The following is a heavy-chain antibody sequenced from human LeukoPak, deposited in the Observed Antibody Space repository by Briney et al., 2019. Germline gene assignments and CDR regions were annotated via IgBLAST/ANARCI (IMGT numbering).Heavy chain of an antibody. D-gene: IGHD2-2*01. CDR1: GFTFSSYS. CDR2: ISSSSSTI. V-gene: IGHV3-48*01. CDR3: ARDQPPLECSSTSCYPNAFDI. Sequence: GGSLRLSCAASGFTFSSYSMNWVRQAPGKGLEWVSYISSSSSTIYYADSVKGRFTISRDNSKDTLYLQMNSLRAEDTAVYYCARDQPPLECSSTSCYPNAFDIWGQGTMVTVSS. J-gene: IGHJ3*02.